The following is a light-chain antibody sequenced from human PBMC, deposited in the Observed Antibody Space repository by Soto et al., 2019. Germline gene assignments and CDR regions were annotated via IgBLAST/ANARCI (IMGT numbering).Light chain of an antibody. V-gene: IGKV3-20*01. Sequence: EIVLTQSPATLSLSPGERATLSCRASESVSSFYFAWYQQIPGQAPRLLIYGASSRATGIPDRFSGSGSGTDFTLTISRLEPEDFAVYYCQQYGSSPLTFGQGTKVDIK. J-gene: IGKJ1*01. CDR3: QQYGSSPLT. CDR1: ESVSSFY. CDR2: GAS.